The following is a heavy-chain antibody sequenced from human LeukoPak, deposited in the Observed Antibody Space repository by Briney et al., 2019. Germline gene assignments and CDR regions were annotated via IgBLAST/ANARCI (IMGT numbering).Heavy chain of an antibody. CDR2: IYTSGST. D-gene: IGHD3-22*01. J-gene: IGHJ4*02. CDR1: GGSVSSHF. V-gene: IGHV4-4*07. CDR3: ARQYYYDSGGFSTYFDY. Sequence: SETLSLTCTVSGGSVSSHFWSWIRQPAGKGLEWIGRIYTSGSTNYNPSLKSRVTMSVDTSKNQFSLKLSSVTAADTAVYYCARQYYYDSGGFSTYFDYWGQGTLVTVSS.